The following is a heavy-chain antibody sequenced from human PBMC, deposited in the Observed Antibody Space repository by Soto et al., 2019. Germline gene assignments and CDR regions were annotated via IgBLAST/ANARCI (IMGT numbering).Heavy chain of an antibody. CDR2: IYYSGST. D-gene: IGHD1-26*01. J-gene: IGHJ4*02. CDR3: ARGGWELTDYY. CDR1: GGSISSYY. V-gene: IGHV4-59*01. Sequence: SETLSLTCTVSGGSISSYYWSWIRQPPGKGLEWIGYIYYSGSTNYNPSLKSRVTISVDTSKNQFSLKLSSVTAADTAVYYCARGGWELTDYYWGQGTLVSVSS.